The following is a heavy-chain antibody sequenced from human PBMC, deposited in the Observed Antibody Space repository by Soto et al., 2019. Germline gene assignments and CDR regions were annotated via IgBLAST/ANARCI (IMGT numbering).Heavy chain of an antibody. J-gene: IGHJ4*02. D-gene: IGHD3-9*01. CDR2: ISYDGSNK. CDR3: PTDQHGDYDTLTAALDY. CDR1: GFTFSSYG. Sequence: PGGSLRLSCAASGFTFSSYGMHWVRQAPGKGLEWVAVISYDGSNKYYADSVKGRFTISRDNSKNTLYLQMNSLRAEDTAVYYCPTDQHGDYDTLTAALDYWGQGTLVTVSS. V-gene: IGHV3-30*03.